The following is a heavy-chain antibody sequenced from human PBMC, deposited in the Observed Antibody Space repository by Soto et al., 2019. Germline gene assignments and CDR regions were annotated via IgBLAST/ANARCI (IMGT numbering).Heavy chain of an antibody. Sequence: SETLSLTCTVSGGSISSSSYYWGWIRQPPGKGLEWIGSIYYSGSTYYNPSLKSRVIISVDTSKNQFSLKLSSVTAADTAVYYCASQGVEMATIYHFDYWGQGTLVTVSS. CDR3: ASQGVEMATIYHFDY. D-gene: IGHD5-12*01. CDR1: GGSISSSSYY. V-gene: IGHV4-39*01. CDR2: IYYSGST. J-gene: IGHJ4*02.